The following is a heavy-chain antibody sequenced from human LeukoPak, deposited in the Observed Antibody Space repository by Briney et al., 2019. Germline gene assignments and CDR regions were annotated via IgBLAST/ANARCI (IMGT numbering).Heavy chain of an antibody. CDR2: IYSGGNT. D-gene: IGHD3-10*01. Sequence: TGGSLILSCAASGFTVSNNDMCWVRQAPGKGLEWVSVIYSGGNTNYADSVKGRFIISRDNLKNTLFLQMNSLRAEDTAVYYCARAFQYGSGSYAYSLWGQGTLVTVSS. V-gene: IGHV3-66*01. J-gene: IGHJ4*02. CDR1: GFTVSNND. CDR3: ARAFQYGSGSYAYSL.